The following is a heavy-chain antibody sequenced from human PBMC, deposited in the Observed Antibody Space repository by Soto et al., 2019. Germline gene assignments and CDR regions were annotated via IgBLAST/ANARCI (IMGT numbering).Heavy chain of an antibody. D-gene: IGHD3-3*01. CDR1: GFTFSSYS. CDR3: SRDSHPVCSEWLFGWFDH. Sequence: GGSLRLSCAASGFTFSSYSMNWVRQAPGKGLEWVSSISSSSSYIYYADSVKGRFTISRDNAKNSLYLQMNSLRAEDTAVYYCSRDSHPVCSEWLFGWFDHWGQGTLVTVSS. CDR2: ISSSSSYI. V-gene: IGHV3-21*01. J-gene: IGHJ5*02.